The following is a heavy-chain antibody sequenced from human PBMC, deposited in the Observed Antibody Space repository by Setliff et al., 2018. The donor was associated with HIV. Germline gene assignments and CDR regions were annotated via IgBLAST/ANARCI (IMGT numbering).Heavy chain of an antibody. CDR3: ARRSIVGSTRGYYYYALDV. D-gene: IGHD1-26*01. V-gene: IGHV4-4*07. CDR1: GGSMSTYY. Sequence: SETLSLTCSVSGGSMSTYYWSWIRQPAGKRLEWIGRVYISGSTMYNPSLKSRVTMSLDTSKNQVSLKLTSVTAADTAVYYCARRSIVGSTRGYYYYALDVWGQGTTVTVSS. CDR2: VYISGST. J-gene: IGHJ6*02.